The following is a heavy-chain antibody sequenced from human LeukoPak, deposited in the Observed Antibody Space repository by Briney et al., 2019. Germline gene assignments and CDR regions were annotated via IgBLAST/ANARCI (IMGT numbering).Heavy chain of an antibody. CDR2: IYYSGSI. Sequence: PSDTLSLTCAVSSYSISSSNWWGWIRQPPGKGLEWIGYIYYSGSIYHNPSLKSRVTMSVDTSKNQFSLKLRSVTAVDTAVYYCARTGMVGDYYYMDVWGKGTTVTVSS. CDR1: SYSISSSNW. CDR3: ARTGMVGDYYYMDV. J-gene: IGHJ6*03. V-gene: IGHV4-28*05. D-gene: IGHD1-26*01.